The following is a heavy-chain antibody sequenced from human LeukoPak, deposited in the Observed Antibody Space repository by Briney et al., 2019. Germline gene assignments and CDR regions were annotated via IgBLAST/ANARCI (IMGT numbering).Heavy chain of an antibody. CDR2: INHRGNT. D-gene: IGHD6-19*01. J-gene: IGHJ5*02. Sequence: PSETLSLTCAVSGESFNTYYWTWIRQPPGKGLEWIGEINHRGNTNYNPSLKSRVTISVDTYKIQLSLKWRSVSAADTAVYYCARLPRHSSGHRWGQGTLVTVSS. CDR1: GESFNTYY. CDR3: ARLPRHSSGHR. V-gene: IGHV4-34*01.